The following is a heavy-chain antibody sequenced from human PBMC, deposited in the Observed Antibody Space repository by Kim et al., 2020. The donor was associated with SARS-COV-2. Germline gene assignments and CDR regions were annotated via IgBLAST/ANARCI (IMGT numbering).Heavy chain of an antibody. Sequence: GGSLRLSCAASGFTFSNAWMSWVRQAPGKGLEWVGRIKSKTDGGTTDYAAPVKGRFTISRDDSKNTLYLQMNSLKTEDTAVYYCTTGSTPPGIAAAGLDGDAFDIWGQGTMVTVSS. D-gene: IGHD6-13*01. CDR1: GFTFSNAW. V-gene: IGHV3-15*01. CDR3: TTGSTPPGIAAAGLDGDAFDI. J-gene: IGHJ3*02. CDR2: IKSKTDGGTT.